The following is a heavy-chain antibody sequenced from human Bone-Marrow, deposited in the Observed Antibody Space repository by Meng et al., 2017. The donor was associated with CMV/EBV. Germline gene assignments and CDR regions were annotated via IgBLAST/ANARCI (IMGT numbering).Heavy chain of an antibody. CDR2: INHSGST. J-gene: IGHJ6*02. Sequence: SETLSLTCDVYGGSFSGYYWSWIRQPPGKGLEWIGEINHSGSTNYNPSLKSRVTISVDTSKNQFSLKLSSVTAADTAVYYCARDVPAAIFNPYYYYGMDVWGQGTTVTVSS. V-gene: IGHV4-34*01. CDR1: GGSFSGYY. D-gene: IGHD2-2*01. CDR3: ARDVPAAIFNPYYYYGMDV.